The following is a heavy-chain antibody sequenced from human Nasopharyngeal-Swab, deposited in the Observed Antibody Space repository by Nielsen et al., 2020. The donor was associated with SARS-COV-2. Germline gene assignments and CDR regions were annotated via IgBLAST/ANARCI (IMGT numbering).Heavy chain of an antibody. J-gene: IGHJ4*02. CDR1: GGSISSSNW. V-gene: IGHV4-4*02. CDR2: TYHSGST. CDR3: ARGKAGTYDY. D-gene: IGHD3-10*01. Sequence: SETLSLTCAVSGGSISSSNWWSWVRQPPGKGLEWIGETYHSGSTNYNPSLKSRVTISVDTSKNQFSLKLSSVTAADTAVYYCARGKAGTYDYWGQGTLVTVSS.